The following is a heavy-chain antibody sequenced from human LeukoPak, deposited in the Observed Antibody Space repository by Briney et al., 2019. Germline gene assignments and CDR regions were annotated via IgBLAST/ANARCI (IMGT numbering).Heavy chain of an antibody. Sequence: GGSLRLSCAASGFSLSTYSMNWVRQAPGKGLEWVSSISSGSTYIFYADSVKGRFATPRDNAKNSLYLQMSSLRADDTAIYYCARGHYTSGSYVLDHWGQGTLVTVSS. CDR2: ISSGSTYI. CDR1: GFSLSTYS. CDR3: ARGHYTSGSYVLDH. D-gene: IGHD3-10*01. V-gene: IGHV3-21*01. J-gene: IGHJ4*02.